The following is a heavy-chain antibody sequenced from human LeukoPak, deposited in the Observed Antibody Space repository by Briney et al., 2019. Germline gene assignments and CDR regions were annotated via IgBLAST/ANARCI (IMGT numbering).Heavy chain of an antibody. V-gene: IGHV3-30*02. Sequence: GGSLRLSCAASGFTFSGYDMHWVRQAPGKGLEWVALIRSDRSDKYYADSVKGRFTISRDNSKNTVFLQMNSLRAEDTAVYYCAKDIAAAGGPCAYWGRGTLVTVSS. CDR3: AKDIAAAGGPCAY. CDR2: IRSDRSDK. J-gene: IGHJ4*02. D-gene: IGHD6-13*01. CDR1: GFTFSGYD.